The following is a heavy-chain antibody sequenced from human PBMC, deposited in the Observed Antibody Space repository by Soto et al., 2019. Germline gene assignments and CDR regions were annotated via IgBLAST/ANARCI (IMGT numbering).Heavy chain of an antibody. CDR1: GGTFNSYA. CDR2: TIPMFGTT. J-gene: IGHJ6*02. CDR3: TRCGIRYHSIGYYLGIDGMDV. D-gene: IGHD3-22*01. Sequence: QVQLVQSGAEVKKPESSVRVSCKASGGTFNSYAITWVRQAPGQGLEWMGGTIPMFGTTNYAEKFQGRVTISADESTNTAYMELSSLRSEDMAVYYCTRCGIRYHSIGYYLGIDGMDVWGQGTTVIVSS. V-gene: IGHV1-69*12.